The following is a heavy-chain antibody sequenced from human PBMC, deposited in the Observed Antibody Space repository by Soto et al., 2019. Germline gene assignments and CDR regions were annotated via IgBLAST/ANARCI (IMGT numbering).Heavy chain of an antibody. CDR2: IYPGDSDT. CDR3: ARLLALTGPASDWIDL. D-gene: IGHD2-21*01. Sequence: PGESLKISCKASGYTFSNYWIGWVRQMPEKGLEWMGVIYPGDSDTRYSPSFQGQVTISADKSTNTVHLQWSSLKASDTAMYYCARLLALTGPASDWIDLWGQGTLVTVSS. J-gene: IGHJ5*02. CDR1: GYTFSNYW. V-gene: IGHV5-51*01.